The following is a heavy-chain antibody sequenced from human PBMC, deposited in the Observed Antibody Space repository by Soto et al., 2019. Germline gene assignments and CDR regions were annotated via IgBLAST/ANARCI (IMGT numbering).Heavy chain of an antibody. D-gene: IGHD1-1*01. CDR2: ISAHNGNT. J-gene: IGHJ4*02. CDR3: ARGRYGHY. Sequence: QVHLVQSGAEVKKPGASVKVSCKGSGYGFTTYGITWVRQAPGQGLEWMAWISAHNGNTNYAQKLQGRVTVTRDTTTSTAYMELRSLRSDDTAVYYCARGRYGHYWSQGALVTVSS. CDR1: GYGFTTYG. V-gene: IGHV1-18*01.